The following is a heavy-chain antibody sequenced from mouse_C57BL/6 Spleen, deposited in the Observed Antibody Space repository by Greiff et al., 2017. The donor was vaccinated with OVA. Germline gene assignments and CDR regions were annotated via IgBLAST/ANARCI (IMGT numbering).Heavy chain of an antibody. CDR1: GFNIKDYY. Sequence: VQLQQSGAELVKPGASVKLSCTASGFNIKDYYMHWVKQRTEQGLEWICRIDPEDGDTTYAPKFQGKATITAVTSSNTAYLQLSSLTSEDTAVYYCARNGRSLGAMDYWGQGTSVTVSS. V-gene: IGHV14-2*01. CDR2: IDPEDGDT. CDR3: ARNGRSLGAMDY. D-gene: IGHD1-1*01. J-gene: IGHJ4*01.